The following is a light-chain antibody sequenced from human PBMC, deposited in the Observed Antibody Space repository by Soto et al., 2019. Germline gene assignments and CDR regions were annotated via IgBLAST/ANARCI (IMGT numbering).Light chain of an antibody. CDR3: SSYTSSSTFYV. V-gene: IGLV2-14*01. CDR1: SSHVGDYNY. CDR2: DVS. Sequence: QSALTQPASVSGSPEQPVTISCTGTSSHVGDYNYVSWYQHHPGKAPKLMIYDVSNRPSGVSNRFSGSKSGNTASLTISGLQAEDEADYYCSSYTSSSTFYVFGTGTKVTVL. J-gene: IGLJ1*01.